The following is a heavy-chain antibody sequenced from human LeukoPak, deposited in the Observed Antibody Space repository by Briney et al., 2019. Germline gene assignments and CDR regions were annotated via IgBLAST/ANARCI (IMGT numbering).Heavy chain of an antibody. J-gene: IGHJ2*01. V-gene: IGHV3-64*04. CDR2: ISSNGGST. D-gene: IGHD5-18*01. CDR1: GFTFSSYA. Sequence: GGSLRLSCSASGFTFSSYAMHWVRQAPGKGLEYVSSISSNGGSTYYADSVKGRFTISRDNSKNTLYLQMNSLRLEDTALYYCAKDADTATIIYWYFDLWGRGTLVTVCS. CDR3: AKDADTATIIYWYFDL.